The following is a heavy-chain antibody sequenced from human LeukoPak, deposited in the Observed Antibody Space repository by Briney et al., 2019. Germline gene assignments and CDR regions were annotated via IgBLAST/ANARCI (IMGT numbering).Heavy chain of an antibody. J-gene: IGHJ6*02. CDR3: AKENGYSSSWSYYGLDV. CDR2: ISWNSGSI. CDR1: GFTFDDYA. D-gene: IGHD6-13*01. Sequence: PGRSLRLSCAASGFTFDDYAMHWVRQAPGKGLEWVSGISWNSGSIDYADSVKGRFTISRDSAKNSLYLQMNSLRAEDTALYYCAKENGYSSSWSYYGLDVWGQGTTVTVSS. V-gene: IGHV3-9*01.